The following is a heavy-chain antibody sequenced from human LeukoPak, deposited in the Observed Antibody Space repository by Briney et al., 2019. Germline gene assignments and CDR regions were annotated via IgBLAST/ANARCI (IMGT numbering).Heavy chain of an antibody. Sequence: ASVNVSCKASGYTFTSYYIHWVRQAPGQGLEWMGIINPNGGSTSYAQKFQGRVTMTRDMSTSTVYMELSSLRSEDTAVYYCARDRRVGTMVRGVIITRNWFDPWGQGTLVTVSS. CDR3: ARDRRVGTMVRGVIITRNWFDP. J-gene: IGHJ5*02. D-gene: IGHD3-10*01. V-gene: IGHV1-46*01. CDR1: GYTFTSYY. CDR2: INPNGGST.